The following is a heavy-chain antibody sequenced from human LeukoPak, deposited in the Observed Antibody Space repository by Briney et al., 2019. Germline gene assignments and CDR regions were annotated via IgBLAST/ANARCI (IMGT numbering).Heavy chain of an antibody. V-gene: IGHV3-33*01. CDR2: IWYDGSNK. CDR3: ARDLGTTNYYFDY. CDR1: GFTFSYYG. Sequence: QPGRSLRLSCAASGFTFSYYGFHWVRQAQDKGLEWVALIWYDGSNKYYADSVKGRLTISRDNSKNTLYLQMNSLRAEDTAVYYCARDLGTTNYYFDYWGQGTLVTVSS. D-gene: IGHD1-26*01. J-gene: IGHJ4*02.